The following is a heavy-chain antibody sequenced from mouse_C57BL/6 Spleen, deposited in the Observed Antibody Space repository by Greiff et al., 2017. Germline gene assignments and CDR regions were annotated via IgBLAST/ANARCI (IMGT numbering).Heavy chain of an antibody. Sequence: VKLQESGAELVKPGASVKMSCKASGYTFTTYPIEWMKQNHGKSLEWIGNFHPYNDDTKYNEKFKGKATLTVEKSSSTVYLELSRLTSDDSAVYYCARKGNYYGSIDYWGQGTTLTVSS. CDR2: FHPYNDDT. V-gene: IGHV1-47*01. J-gene: IGHJ2*01. CDR1: GYTFTTYP. D-gene: IGHD1-1*01. CDR3: ARKGNYYGSIDY.